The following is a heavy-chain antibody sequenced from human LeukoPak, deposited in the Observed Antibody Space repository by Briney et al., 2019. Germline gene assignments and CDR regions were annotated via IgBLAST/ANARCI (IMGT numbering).Heavy chain of an antibody. Sequence: QTLSLTCAISGDSVSSNSSSWNWIRQSPSRGLEWLGRTYYRSNWFSDYAVSVKSRITINPDTSKNQFSLQLNSVTPEDTAVYYCARGSIFDYWGRGTLVTVPS. CDR3: ARGSIFDY. CDR2: TYYRSNWFS. CDR1: GDSVSSNSSS. J-gene: IGHJ4*02. V-gene: IGHV6-1*01.